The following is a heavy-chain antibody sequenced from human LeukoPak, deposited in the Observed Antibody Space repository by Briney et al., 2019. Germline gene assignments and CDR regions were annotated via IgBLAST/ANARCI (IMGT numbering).Heavy chain of an antibody. D-gene: IGHD3-22*01. CDR1: GYTFTSYY. J-gene: IGHJ5*02. CDR3: AREEVYDSSGRGWFDP. CDR2: INPSGGST. V-gene: IGHV1-46*01. Sequence: ASVKVSCKASGYTFTSYYMHWVRQAPGQGLEWMGIINPSGGSTSYAQKFQGRVTMTRDISTSTVYMELSSLRSEDTAVYYCAREEVYDSSGRGWFDPWGQGTLVTVSS.